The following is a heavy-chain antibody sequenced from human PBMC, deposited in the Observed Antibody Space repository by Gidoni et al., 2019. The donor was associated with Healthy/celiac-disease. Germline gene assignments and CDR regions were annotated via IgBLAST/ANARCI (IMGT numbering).Heavy chain of an antibody. V-gene: IGHV5-51*01. Sequence: EVQLVQAGAEVKKPGESRKSTWKGSGYRVTSYWIGWLRQMPGKGLGWMGIIYPGDSDTRYSPSFQGQVTISADKSLSPASLQWISLKASDTAMYYCARPRYDILTGYSAEDAFDIWGQGTMVTVSS. CDR3: ARPRYDILTGYSAEDAFDI. CDR2: IYPGDSDT. J-gene: IGHJ3*02. D-gene: IGHD3-9*01. CDR1: GYRVTSYW.